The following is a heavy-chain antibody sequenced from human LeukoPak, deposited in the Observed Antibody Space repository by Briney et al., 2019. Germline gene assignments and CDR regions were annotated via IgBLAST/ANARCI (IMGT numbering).Heavy chain of an antibody. Sequence: PGGSLRLSCTASGFAFSSYAMSWVRQAPGVGLEWVSAIDGGGGRTWHADSVRGRFTISRDNSKNTLFMQMNSLRAEDTAVYYCAKDIYDSSGSRYDYWGQGTLVTVSS. J-gene: IGHJ4*02. D-gene: IGHD3-22*01. V-gene: IGHV3-23*01. CDR2: IDGGGGRT. CDR3: AKDIYDSSGSRYDY. CDR1: GFAFSSYA.